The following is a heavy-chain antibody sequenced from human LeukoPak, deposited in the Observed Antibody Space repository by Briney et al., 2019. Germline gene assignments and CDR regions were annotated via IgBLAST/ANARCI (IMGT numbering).Heavy chain of an antibody. CDR1: GYTFTGYY. CDR3: ARDTGCSSTSCLYYCMDV. V-gene: IGHV1-2*02. Sequence: ASVKVSCKASGYTFTGYYMHWVRQAPGQGLEWMGWINPNSGGTNYAQKFQGRVTMTRDTSISTAYMELSRLRSDDTAVYYCARDTGCSSTSCLYYCMDVWGKGTTVTVSS. CDR2: INPNSGGT. D-gene: IGHD2-2*01. J-gene: IGHJ6*03.